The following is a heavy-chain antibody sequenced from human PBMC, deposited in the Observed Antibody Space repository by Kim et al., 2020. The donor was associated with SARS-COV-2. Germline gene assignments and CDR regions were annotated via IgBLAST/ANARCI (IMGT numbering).Heavy chain of an antibody. CDR1: GGSISSYY. J-gene: IGHJ5*02. CDR2: IYYSGST. Sequence: SETLSLTGTVSGGSISSYYWSWIRQPPGKGLEWIGYIYYSGSTNYNPSLKSRVTISVDTSKNQFSLKLSSVTAADTAVYYCARVNGGYCSGGSCYSYNWFDPWGQGTLVTVSS. D-gene: IGHD2-15*01. CDR3: ARVNGGYCSGGSCYSYNWFDP. V-gene: IGHV4-59*13.